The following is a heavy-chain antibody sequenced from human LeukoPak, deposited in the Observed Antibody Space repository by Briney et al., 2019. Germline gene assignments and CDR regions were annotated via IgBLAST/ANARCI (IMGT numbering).Heavy chain of an antibody. J-gene: IGHJ5*02. CDR3: ARRYCSGGSCYSDNWFDP. Sequence: SETLSLTCTVSGGSISSYYWSWIRQPPGKGLEWIGYIYYSGSTYYNPSLRSRVTISVDTSKNQFSLKLSSVTAADTAVYYCARRYCSGGSCYSDNWFDPWGQGTLVTVSS. CDR2: IYYSGST. V-gene: IGHV4-59*08. CDR1: GGSISSYY. D-gene: IGHD2-15*01.